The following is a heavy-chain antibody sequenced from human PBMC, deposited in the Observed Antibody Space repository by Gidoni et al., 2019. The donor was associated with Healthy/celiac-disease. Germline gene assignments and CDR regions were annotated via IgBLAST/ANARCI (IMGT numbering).Heavy chain of an antibody. Sequence: QVQLQESGPGLVKPSQTLSLTCTVSGGPISSGGYYWSWIRQHPGKGLEWIGYIYYSGSTYYNPSLKSLVTISVDTSKNQFSLKLSSVTAADTAVYYCARVSYYDSSGYYYTEEQTNWYFDLWGRGTLVTVSS. V-gene: IGHV4-31*01. D-gene: IGHD3-22*01. CDR2: IYYSGST. J-gene: IGHJ2*01. CDR3: ARVSYYDSSGYYYTEEQTNWYFDL. CDR1: GGPISSGGYY.